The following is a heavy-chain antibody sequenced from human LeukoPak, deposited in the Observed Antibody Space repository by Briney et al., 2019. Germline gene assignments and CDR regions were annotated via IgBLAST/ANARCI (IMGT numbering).Heavy chain of an antibody. V-gene: IGHV4-4*02. Sequence: SETLSLTCAVSGGSISSSNRWSWVRQPPGKGLEWIGEICHSGSTNYNPSLKSRVTISVKKSKNQFSLKLSSVTAADTAVYYCARGHDGSGSYYKTAAFDYWGQGTLVTVSS. CDR1: GGSISSSNR. D-gene: IGHD3-10*01. CDR3: ARGHDGSGSYYKTAAFDY. CDR2: ICHSGST. J-gene: IGHJ4*02.